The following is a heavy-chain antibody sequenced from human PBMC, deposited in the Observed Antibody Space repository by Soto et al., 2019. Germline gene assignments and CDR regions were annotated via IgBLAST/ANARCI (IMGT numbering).Heavy chain of an antibody. J-gene: IGHJ4*02. D-gene: IGHD2-2*01. V-gene: IGHV4-34*01. CDR3: ARGIGYCSSINCYSSRRLRFDS. CDR1: GGSFSGYY. CDR2: VNHSGTT. Sequence: QVQLQQWGAGLLKPSETLSLTCAVYGGSFSGYYWTWIRQSPEKGLEWIGEVNHSGTTYYNPSLKTRLTISVHTPKNQFSLKMSSVTAADTAVYYCARGIGYCSSINCYSSRRLRFDSWGQGTLVTVSS.